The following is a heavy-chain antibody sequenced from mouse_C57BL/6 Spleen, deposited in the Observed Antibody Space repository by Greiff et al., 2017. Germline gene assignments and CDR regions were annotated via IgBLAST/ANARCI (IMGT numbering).Heavy chain of an antibody. CDR3: ARAGVTTVVDYYAMDN. D-gene: IGHD1-1*01. V-gene: IGHV1-69*01. CDR2: IDPSDSYP. CDR1: GYTFTSYW. J-gene: IGHJ4*01. Sequence: QVQLQQPGAELVMPGASVKLSCKASGYTFTSYWMHWVKQRPGQGLEWIGEIDPSDSYPNYNQKFKGKSTLTVDKSSSTAYMQLSSLTSEDSAVYYCARAGVTTVVDYYAMDNWGKGTSVTVST.